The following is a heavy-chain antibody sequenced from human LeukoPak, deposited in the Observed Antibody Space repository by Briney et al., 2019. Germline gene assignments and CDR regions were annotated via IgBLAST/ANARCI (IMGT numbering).Heavy chain of an antibody. CDR3: ARHGSLYGSNYFDY. Sequence: SETLSLPCAVSGYSIRRGYYWGGIGQRPGKGLEGIGSIYHSGSTYYIPSLKSRVTIAVDTSKNQFSLKLSSVTAADTAVYYCARHGSLYGSNYFDYWGQGTLVTVSS. J-gene: IGHJ4*02. CDR1: GYSIRRGYY. V-gene: IGHV4-38-2*01. D-gene: IGHD4-23*01. CDR2: IYHSGST.